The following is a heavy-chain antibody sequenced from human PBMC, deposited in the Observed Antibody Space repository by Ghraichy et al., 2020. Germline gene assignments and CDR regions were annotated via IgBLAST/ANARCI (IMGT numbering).Heavy chain of an antibody. V-gene: IGHV3-11*01. D-gene: IGHD3-3*01. Sequence: GGSLRLSCAASGFTFSDYYMSWIRQAPGKGLEWVSYISSSGSTIYYADSVKGRFTISRDNAKNSLYLQMNSLRAEDTAVYYCARAPAYDFWSGYYTRYYYYYMDVWGKGTTVTVSS. CDR3: ARAPAYDFWSGYYTRYYYYYMDV. CDR1: GFTFSDYY. CDR2: ISSSGSTI. J-gene: IGHJ6*03.